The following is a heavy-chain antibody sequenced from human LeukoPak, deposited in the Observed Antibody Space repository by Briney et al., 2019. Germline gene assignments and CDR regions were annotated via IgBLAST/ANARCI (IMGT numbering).Heavy chain of an antibody. CDR2: ISAYNGNT. D-gene: IGHD3-10*01. J-gene: IGHJ3*02. CDR1: GYTFTSYD. CDR3: AILLPYGSGSYAFDI. Sequence: ASVKVSCKASGYTFTSYDINWVRQATGQGLEWMGWISAYNGNTNYAQKLQGRVTMTTDTSTSTAYMELRSLRSDDTAVYYCAILLPYGSGSYAFDIWGQGTMVTVSS. V-gene: IGHV1-18*01.